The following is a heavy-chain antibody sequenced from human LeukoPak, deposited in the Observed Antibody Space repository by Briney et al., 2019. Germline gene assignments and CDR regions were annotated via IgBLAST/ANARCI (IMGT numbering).Heavy chain of an antibody. CDR1: GFSFNTW. Sequence: GGSLRLSCVGSGFSFNTWITWVRQAPGKGLEWVANIKEDGTEKYYVDSVKGRFTISRDNGKNSVYLQMNSLRAEDTAVYYCARVRTGQQLISRKEYYYMDVWGKGTTVTISS. CDR3: ARVRTGQQLISRKEYYYMDV. D-gene: IGHD4-11*01. J-gene: IGHJ6*03. V-gene: IGHV3-7*01. CDR2: IKEDGTEK.